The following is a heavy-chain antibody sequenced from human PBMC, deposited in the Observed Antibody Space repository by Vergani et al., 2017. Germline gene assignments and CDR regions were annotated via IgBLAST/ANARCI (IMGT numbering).Heavy chain of an antibody. Sequence: QVQLVQSGAEVKKPGSSVKVSCKASGGTFSSYAISWVRQAPGQGLEWMGGIIPIFGTPNYAQKFQGRVTITADESTSTAYMELSSLRSEDTAVYYCAGRGGQWLGLYYGMDVWGQGTTVTVSS. CDR2: IIPIFGTP. CDR1: GGTFSSYA. D-gene: IGHD6-19*01. J-gene: IGHJ6*02. CDR3: AGRGGQWLGLYYGMDV. V-gene: IGHV1-69*01.